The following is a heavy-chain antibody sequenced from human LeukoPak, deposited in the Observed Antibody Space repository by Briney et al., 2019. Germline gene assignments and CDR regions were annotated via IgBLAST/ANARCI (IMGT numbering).Heavy chain of an antibody. CDR3: AREERYCSGGSCYSSYFQH. J-gene: IGHJ1*01. CDR2: ISSSSSYI. Sequence: NSGGSLRLSCAASGFTFSSYSMNWVRQAPGKGLEWVSSISSSSSYIYYADSVKGRFTISRDNAKNSLYLQMNSLGAEDTAVYYCAREERYCSGGSCYSSYFQHWGQGTPVTVSS. D-gene: IGHD2-15*01. V-gene: IGHV3-21*01. CDR1: GFTFSSYS.